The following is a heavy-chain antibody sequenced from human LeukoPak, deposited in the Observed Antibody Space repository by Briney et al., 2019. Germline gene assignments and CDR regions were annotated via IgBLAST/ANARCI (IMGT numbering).Heavy chain of an antibody. V-gene: IGHV3-30*03. J-gene: IGHJ4*02. D-gene: IGHD1-26*01. CDR1: GFTFSSYG. CDR2: ISYDGSYK. Sequence: GGSLRLSCAASGFTFSSYGMHWVRQAPGKGLEWVAVISYDGSYKDYADSVKGRFTISRDNSKNTLYLQMNSLRAEDTAVYYCARGTALGGLDYWGQGTLVTVSS. CDR3: ARGTALGGLDY.